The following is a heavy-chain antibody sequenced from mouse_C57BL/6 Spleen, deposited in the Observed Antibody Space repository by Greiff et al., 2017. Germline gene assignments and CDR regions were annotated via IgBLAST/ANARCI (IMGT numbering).Heavy chain of an antibody. CDR1: GFTFSSYT. D-gene: IGHD1-1*01. Sequence: EVQGVESGGGLVKPGGSLKLSCAASGFTFSSYTMSWVRQTPEKRLEWVATISGGGGNTYYPDSVKGRVTISRDNAKNTLYLRMSSLRSEDTALYYCARHVDYCSGSSYFDYWGQGTTLTVSS. CDR2: ISGGGGNT. CDR3: ARHVDYCSGSSYFDY. J-gene: IGHJ2*01. V-gene: IGHV5-9*01.